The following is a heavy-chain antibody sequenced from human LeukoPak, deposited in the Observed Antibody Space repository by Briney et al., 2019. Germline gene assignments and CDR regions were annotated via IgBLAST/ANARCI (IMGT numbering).Heavy chain of an antibody. D-gene: IGHD3-10*01. V-gene: IGHV3-23*01. Sequence: GGSLRLSCAASGFTLSSYAMSWVRQAPGKGLEWVSAISDTGNTYHADSVKGRFTISRDNSKNTLYLQMNSLRAEDTAVYNCAKGDFYGSGRDYYYYMDVWGKGTTVTISS. J-gene: IGHJ6*03. CDR1: GFTLSSYA. CDR2: ISDTGNT. CDR3: AKGDFYGSGRDYYYYMDV.